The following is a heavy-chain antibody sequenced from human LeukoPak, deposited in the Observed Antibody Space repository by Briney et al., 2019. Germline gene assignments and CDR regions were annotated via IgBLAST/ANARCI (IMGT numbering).Heavy chain of an antibody. V-gene: IGHV3-21*01. J-gene: IGHJ3*02. CDR2: ISSSSSYV. CDR3: ARPNGGDLDAFDI. CDR1: GFTFSSYA. Sequence: GGSLRLSCAASGFTFSSYAMSWVRQAPGKGLEWVSSISSSSSYVYYADSVKGRFTISRDNAKNSLYLQMNSLRAEDTAVYYCARPNGGDLDAFDIWGQGTMVTVSS. D-gene: IGHD2-21*02.